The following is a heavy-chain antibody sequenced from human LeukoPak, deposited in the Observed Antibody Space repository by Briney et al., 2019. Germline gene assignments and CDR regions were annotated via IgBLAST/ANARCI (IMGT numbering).Heavy chain of an antibody. Sequence: SETPSLTCTVSGGSISSGDYYWSWIRQHPGKGLEWIGYIYYSGSTYYNPSLESRVTISVDTSKNQFSLKLSSVTAADTAVYYCARVDYYGSGNYFDYWGQGTLVTASS. CDR3: ARVDYYGSGNYFDY. CDR2: IYYSGST. J-gene: IGHJ4*02. D-gene: IGHD3-10*01. V-gene: IGHV4-31*03. CDR1: GGSISSGDYY.